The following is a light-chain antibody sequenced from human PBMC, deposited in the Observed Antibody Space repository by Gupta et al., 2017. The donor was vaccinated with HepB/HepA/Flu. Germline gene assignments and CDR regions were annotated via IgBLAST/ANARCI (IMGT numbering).Light chain of an antibody. Sequence: DIQMTHSPSTLSASVGDRVTITCRASQSSSSWLAWYQQKPGKAPKLLIYKASSLESGVPSRFSGSGSGTEFTLTISSLQPDDFATDYCQQYNSYPWEFGQGTKVEIK. CDR3: QQYNSYPWE. J-gene: IGKJ1*01. V-gene: IGKV1-5*03. CDR2: KAS. CDR1: QSSSSW.